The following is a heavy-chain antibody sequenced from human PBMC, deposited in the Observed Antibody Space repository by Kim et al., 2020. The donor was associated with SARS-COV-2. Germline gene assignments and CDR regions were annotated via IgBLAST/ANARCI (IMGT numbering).Heavy chain of an antibody. J-gene: IGHJ6*02. CDR1: GYTFTSYA. V-gene: IGHV7-4-1*02. CDR2: INTNTGNP. Sequence: ASVKVSCKASGYTFTSYAMNWVRQAPGQGLEWMGWINTNTGNPTYAQGFTGRFVFSLDTSVSTAYLQISSLKAEDTAVYYCASRAAPGWDYYYGMDVWGQGTTVTVSS. D-gene: IGHD6-25*01. CDR3: ASRAAPGWDYYYGMDV.